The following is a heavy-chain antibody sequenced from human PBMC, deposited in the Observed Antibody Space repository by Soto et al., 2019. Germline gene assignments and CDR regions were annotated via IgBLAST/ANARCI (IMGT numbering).Heavy chain of an antibody. CDR2: ISYDGSNK. CDR3: ARESENVLRYFDWLPHYGMDV. CDR1: GLTFSAYP. J-gene: IGHJ6*02. Sequence: GGPLRLSCAASGLTFSAYPVPWARQTPGRGREGVAVISYDGSNKYYADSVKGRFTISRDNSKNTLYLQMNSLRAEDTAVYYCARESENVLRYFDWLPHYGMDVWGQGTTVTVSS. V-gene: IGHV3-30-3*01. D-gene: IGHD3-9*01.